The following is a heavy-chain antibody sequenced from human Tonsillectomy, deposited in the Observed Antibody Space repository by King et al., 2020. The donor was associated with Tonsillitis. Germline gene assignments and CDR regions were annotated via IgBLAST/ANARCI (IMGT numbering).Heavy chain of an antibody. Sequence: QLQESGPGLVKPSETLSLTCTVSGGSISSYYWSWIRQPPGKGLEWIGYIYYSGSTNYNPSLKSRVTISVDTSKNQFSLKLSSVTAADTAVYYCARIPLLGYYGSGPLGYFQHWGQGTLVTVSS. CDR3: ARIPLLGYYGSGPLGYFQH. D-gene: IGHD3-10*01. CDR2: IYYSGST. V-gene: IGHV4-59*01. J-gene: IGHJ1*01. CDR1: GGSISSYY.